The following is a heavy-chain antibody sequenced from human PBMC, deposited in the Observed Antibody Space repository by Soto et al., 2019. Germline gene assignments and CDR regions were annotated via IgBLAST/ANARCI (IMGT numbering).Heavy chain of an antibody. CDR3: AKDRGTSRYYYYGMDA. V-gene: IGHV3-23*01. Sequence: GGSLRLFARASGLSFSTYAIRWVRQAPVKGLDWVSAIRGSGGSTNYADSVKGRFTISRDNSKNTLYLQMNSLRAEDTAVYYCAKDRGTSRYYYYGMDAWGQGTTATVSS. CDR2: IRGSGGST. D-gene: IGHD2-2*01. CDR1: GLSFSTYA. J-gene: IGHJ6*02.